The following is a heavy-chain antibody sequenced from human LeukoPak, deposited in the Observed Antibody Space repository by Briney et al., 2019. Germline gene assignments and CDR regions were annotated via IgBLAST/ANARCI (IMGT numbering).Heavy chain of an antibody. CDR3: AKGPSSSWPRYQH. Sequence: GGSLRLSCAASGFTFSSYGMHWVRQAPGKGLEWVAVIWYDGSNKYYADSVKGRFTISRDNSKNTLYLQMNSLRAEDTAVYYCAKGPSSSWPRYQHWGQGTLVTVSS. J-gene: IGHJ1*01. V-gene: IGHV3-33*06. D-gene: IGHD6-13*01. CDR2: IWYDGSNK. CDR1: GFTFSSYG.